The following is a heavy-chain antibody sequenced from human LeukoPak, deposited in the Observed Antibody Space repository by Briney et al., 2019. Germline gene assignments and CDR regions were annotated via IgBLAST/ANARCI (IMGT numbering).Heavy chain of an antibody. Sequence: ASVKVSCKASGYTFTSYGISWVRQAPGQGLEWMGIINPSGGSTSYAQKFQGRVTMTRDTSTSTVYMELSSLRSEDTAVYYCARDKWYDSSGYPSSYGMDVWGQGTTVTVSS. CDR2: INPSGGST. CDR1: GYTFTSYG. J-gene: IGHJ6*02. V-gene: IGHV1-46*01. CDR3: ARDKWYDSSGYPSSYGMDV. D-gene: IGHD3-22*01.